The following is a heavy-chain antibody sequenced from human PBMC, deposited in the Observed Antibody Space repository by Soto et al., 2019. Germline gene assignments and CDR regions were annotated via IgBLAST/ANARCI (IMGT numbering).Heavy chain of an antibody. CDR3: ARDGPLLWFGELTVYAFDI. CDR1: GYTFTSYG. V-gene: IGHV1-18*01. Sequence: GASVKVSCKASGYTFTSYGISWVRQAPGQGLEWMGWISAYNGNTNYAQKLQGRVTMTTDTSTSTAYMELRSLRSDDTAVYYCARDGPLLWFGELTVYAFDIWGQGTMVTVSS. CDR2: ISAYNGNT. J-gene: IGHJ3*02. D-gene: IGHD3-10*01.